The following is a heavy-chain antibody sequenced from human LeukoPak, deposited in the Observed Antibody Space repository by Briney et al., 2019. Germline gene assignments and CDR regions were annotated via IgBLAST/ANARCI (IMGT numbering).Heavy chain of an antibody. CDR3: AKDARWSPFIAVLNWFDP. CDR2: ISGSGGST. D-gene: IGHD4-23*01. J-gene: IGHJ5*02. V-gene: IGHV3-23*01. Sequence: TGGSLRLSCAASGFTFSSYAMSWVRQAPGKGLEWVSAISGSGGSTYYADSVKGRFTISRDNSKNTLYLQMNSLRAEDTAVYYCAKDARWSPFIAVLNWFDPWGQGTLVTASS. CDR1: GFTFSSYA.